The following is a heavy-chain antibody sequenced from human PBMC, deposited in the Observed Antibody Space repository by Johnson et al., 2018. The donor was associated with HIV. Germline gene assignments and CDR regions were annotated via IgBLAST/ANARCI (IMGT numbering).Heavy chain of an antibody. V-gene: IGHV3-20*04. D-gene: IGHD3-22*01. CDR2: INWNGGST. Sequence: VQLVESGGGVVRPGGSLRLSCAASGFTFDDYGMSWVLQAPGKGLEWVSGINWNGGSTGYADSVKGRFTISRDNAKNSLYLQMNSLRAEDTALYYCARVDYESSGYYLYAFDIWGQGTMVTVSS. CDR1: GFTFDDYG. J-gene: IGHJ3*02. CDR3: ARVDYESSGYYLYAFDI.